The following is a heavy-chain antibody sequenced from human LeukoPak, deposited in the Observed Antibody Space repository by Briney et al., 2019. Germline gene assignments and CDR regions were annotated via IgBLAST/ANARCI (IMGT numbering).Heavy chain of an antibody. D-gene: IGHD3-3*01. V-gene: IGHV3-7*03. Sequence: GGSLRLSCVASGFTFGKYWMSWVRQAPGKGLEWVANIKLDGSEKNYVDSVKGRLTISRDNTKNSLYLQMNSLRAEDTAVFYCARDQYDTWSRRGNFDSWGQGTLVIVSS. CDR1: GFTFGKYW. CDR2: IKLDGSEK. CDR3: ARDQYDTWSRRGNFDS. J-gene: IGHJ4*02.